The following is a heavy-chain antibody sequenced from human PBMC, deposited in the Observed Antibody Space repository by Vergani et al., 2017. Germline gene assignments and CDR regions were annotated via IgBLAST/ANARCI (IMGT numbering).Heavy chain of an antibody. J-gene: IGHJ3*02. CDR2: IYYSGST. Sequence: QVQLQESGPGLVKPSETLSLTCTVSGGSTSSYYWSWIRQPPGKGLEWIGYIYYSGSTNYNPSLKSRVTISVDTSKNQFSLKLSSVTAADTAVYYCARGDLGITGTLRAFDIWGQGTMVTVSS. D-gene: IGHD1-20*01. V-gene: IGHV4-59*01. CDR3: ARGDLGITGTLRAFDI. CDR1: GGSTSSYY.